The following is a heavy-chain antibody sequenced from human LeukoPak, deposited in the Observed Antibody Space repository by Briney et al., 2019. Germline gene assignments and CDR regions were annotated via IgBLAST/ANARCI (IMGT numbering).Heavy chain of an antibody. V-gene: IGHV4-61*02. CDR1: SGSINSGDYY. D-gene: IGHD5-24*01. Sequence: SQTLSLTCTVSSGSINSGDYYWSWIRQPAGKGLEWTGRIYSSGNTNYSPSLKSRVTISIDTSKNQFSLRLSSVTAADTAVYYCARVYRRDGYNFDGFDIWGQGTTVTVSS. CDR2: IYSSGNT. J-gene: IGHJ3*02. CDR3: ARVYRRDGYNFDGFDI.